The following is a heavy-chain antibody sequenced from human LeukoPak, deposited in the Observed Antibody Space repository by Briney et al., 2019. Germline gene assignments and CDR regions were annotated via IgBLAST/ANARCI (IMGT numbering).Heavy chain of an antibody. J-gene: IGHJ4*02. CDR2: IASKTDGGTT. Sequence: GGSLRLSCAASGLTVTNAWMNWVRQAPGKGLEWVGRIASKTDGGTTDYAAPVKGRFTISRDDSKNTLFLQMNSLRAEDTAVYYCARGVDYYENSGTIDYWGQGTLVTVSS. CDR1: GLTVTNAW. V-gene: IGHV3-15*04. CDR3: ARGVDYYENSGTIDY. D-gene: IGHD3-22*01.